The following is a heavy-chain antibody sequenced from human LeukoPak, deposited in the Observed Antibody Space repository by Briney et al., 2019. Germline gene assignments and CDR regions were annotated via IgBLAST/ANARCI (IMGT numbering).Heavy chain of an antibody. CDR2: ISSSSSTI. J-gene: IGHJ1*01. CDR1: GFTFSSYG. CDR3: ARSLVVGATXPYX. Sequence: GGSLRLSCAASGFTFSSYGMTWVRQAPGKGLEWVSYISSSSSTIYYADSVKGRFTISRDNAKNSLYLQLNSLRAEDTAVYYCARSLVVGATXPYXWGXXXLVTVSS. V-gene: IGHV3-48*01. D-gene: IGHD1-26*01.